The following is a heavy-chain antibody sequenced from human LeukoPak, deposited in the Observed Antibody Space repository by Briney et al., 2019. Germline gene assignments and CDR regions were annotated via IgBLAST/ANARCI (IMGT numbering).Heavy chain of an antibody. J-gene: IGHJ4*02. CDR2: MNPNSGHT. CDR3: ARVPRESNSH. CDR1: GYTFSNYD. Sequence: ASVKVSCKASGYTFSNYDINWVRQATGQGLEWMGYMNPNSGHTVYAQKFQGRVTMTRDTSISTAYMVLSSLRFDDTAVYYCARVPRESNSHWGQGTLVTVSS. D-gene: IGHD1-1*01. V-gene: IGHV1-8*01.